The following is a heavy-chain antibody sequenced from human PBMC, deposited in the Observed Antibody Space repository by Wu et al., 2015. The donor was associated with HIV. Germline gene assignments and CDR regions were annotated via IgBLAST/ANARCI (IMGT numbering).Heavy chain of an antibody. CDR3: ARDATVGATIAEYFQH. D-gene: IGHD1-26*01. J-gene: IGHJ1*01. CDR1: GYSFTSYG. Sequence: QVQLVQSGAEVKKPGASVKVSCKASGYSFTSYGISWVRQAPGQGLEWMGWISAYNGNRKYAQNLQGRVTMTTDTSTSTAYMELRSLRSDDTAMYYCARDATVGATIAEYFQHWGQGTLVTVSS. CDR2: ISAYNGNR. V-gene: IGHV1-18*01.